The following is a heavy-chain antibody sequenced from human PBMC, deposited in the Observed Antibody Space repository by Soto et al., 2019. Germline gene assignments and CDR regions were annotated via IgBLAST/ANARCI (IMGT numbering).Heavy chain of an antibody. V-gene: IGHV3-48*03. Sequence: GGSLRLSCAASGFTFSTNEMNWVRQAPGKWLEYISYIDGSGSATYYIDSVKGRFTISRDNAKNSLYLQMNSLRVEDTAVYYCARDTSGWNHAFDIWGLGTMVKVSS. CDR2: IDGSGSAT. D-gene: IGHD6-19*01. CDR3: ARDTSGWNHAFDI. J-gene: IGHJ3*02. CDR1: GFTFSTNE.